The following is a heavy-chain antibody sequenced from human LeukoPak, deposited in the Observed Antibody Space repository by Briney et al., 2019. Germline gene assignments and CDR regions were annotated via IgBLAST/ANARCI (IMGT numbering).Heavy chain of an antibody. J-gene: IGHJ6*02. CDR1: GFTFSNYW. CDR2: IKQDGSEK. CDR3: ARAMDV. V-gene: IGHV3-7*03. Sequence: PGGSLRLSCAASGFTFSNYWMNWVRQAPGKGLEWVANIKQDGSEKYYVGSVKGRFTISRDNAKNSLYLQMNSLRAEDTAVYCCARAMDVWGQGTAVTVSS.